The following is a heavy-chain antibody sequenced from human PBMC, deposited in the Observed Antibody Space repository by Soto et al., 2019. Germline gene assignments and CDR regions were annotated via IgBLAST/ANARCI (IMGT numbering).Heavy chain of an antibody. D-gene: IGHD3-3*01. J-gene: IGHJ4*02. Sequence: GGSVRLSCAASGFTFSSYAMSWVRQAPGKGLEWVSAISGSGGSTYYADSVKGRFTISRDNSENTLYLQMNSLRAEDTAVYYCAKTRRFLEWLSQYYFDYWGQGTLVTVS. CDR3: AKTRRFLEWLSQYYFDY. V-gene: IGHV3-23*01. CDR2: ISGSGGST. CDR1: GFTFSSYA.